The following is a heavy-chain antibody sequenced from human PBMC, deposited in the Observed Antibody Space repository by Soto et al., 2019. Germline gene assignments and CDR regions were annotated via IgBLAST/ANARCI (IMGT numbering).Heavy chain of an antibody. CDR3: ARAPDYYDSSGYYPRAFDI. D-gene: IGHD3-22*01. CDR1: GGSISSGGYY. J-gene: IGHJ3*02. CDR2: IYYSGST. V-gene: IGHV4-31*03. Sequence: TSETLSLTCTVSGGSISSGGYYWSWIRQHPGKGLEWIGYIYYSGSTYYNPSLKSRVTISVDTSKNQFSLKLSSVTAADTAVYYCARAPDYYDSSGYYPRAFDIWGQGTMVTVSS.